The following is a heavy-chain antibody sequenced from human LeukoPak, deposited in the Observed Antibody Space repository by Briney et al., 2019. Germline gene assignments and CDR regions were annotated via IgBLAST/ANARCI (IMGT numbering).Heavy chain of an antibody. Sequence: GGSLRLSCAASGFTFSSYWMSWVRQAPGKGLEWVANIKQDGREKDYVDSVKGRFTISRDNAKNTLYMQMNSLRVEDTAVYYRAKYPGHGFWSGYHSYYFDYWGQGTLVTVSS. D-gene: IGHD3-3*01. CDR2: IKQDGREK. CDR1: GFTFSSYW. V-gene: IGHV3-7*03. J-gene: IGHJ4*02. CDR3: AKYPGHGFWSGYHSYYFDY.